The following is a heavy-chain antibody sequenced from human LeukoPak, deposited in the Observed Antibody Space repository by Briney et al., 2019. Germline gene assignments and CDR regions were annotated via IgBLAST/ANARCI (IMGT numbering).Heavy chain of an antibody. CDR1: GFTFSSYE. CDR3: ARENCSSTSCYGHYFDY. Sequence: GSLRLSCAASGFTFSSYEMNWVRQAPGKGLEWVSYISSSGSTIYYADSVKGRFTISRDNDENSLYLQMNSLRAEDTAVYYCARENCSSTSCYGHYFDYWGQGTLVTVSS. D-gene: IGHD2-2*01. J-gene: IGHJ4*02. CDR2: ISSSGSTI. V-gene: IGHV3-48*03.